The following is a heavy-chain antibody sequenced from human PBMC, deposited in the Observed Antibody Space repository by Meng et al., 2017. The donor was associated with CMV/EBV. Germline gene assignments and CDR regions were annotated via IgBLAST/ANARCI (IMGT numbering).Heavy chain of an antibody. CDR2: IYWDDDK. Sequence: QLLLKESCPTLVKPKQNLTPTCTLSGFSLSTSGVGVGWIRQPPGKALEWLALIYWDDDKRYSPSLKSRLTITKDTSKNQVVLTMTNMDPVDTATYYCAHQLRYFDWVNNWFDPWGQGTLVTVSS. J-gene: IGHJ5*02. CDR3: AHQLRYFDWVNNWFDP. CDR1: GFSLSTSGVG. V-gene: IGHV2-5*02. D-gene: IGHD3-9*01.